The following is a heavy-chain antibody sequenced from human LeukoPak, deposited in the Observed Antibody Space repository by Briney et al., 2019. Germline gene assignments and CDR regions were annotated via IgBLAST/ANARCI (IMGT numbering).Heavy chain of an antibody. CDR2: INPNNGDT. J-gene: IGHJ4*02. D-gene: IGHD1/OR15-1a*01. CDR1: GYTLTDKY. CDR3: AREEQYNMYIDY. V-gene: IGHV1-2*02. Sequence: ASVKVSCKASGYTLTDKYLHWVRQAPGQGLEWMGWINPNNGDTTYAQKFQGRVTMTRDTSISTAYMELSRLTSDDTAVYYCAREEQYNMYIDYWGQGTLVTVSS.